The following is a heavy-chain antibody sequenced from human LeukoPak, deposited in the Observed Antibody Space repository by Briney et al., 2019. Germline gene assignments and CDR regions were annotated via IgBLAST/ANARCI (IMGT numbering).Heavy chain of an antibody. D-gene: IGHD2-2*01. CDR3: ARDRQEWGPAGDYYYGMDV. Sequence: SETLSLTCTVSGGSISSGGYYWSWIRQHPGKGLEWIGYIYYSGSTYYNPSLKSRVTISVDTSKNQFSLKLSSVTAADTAVYYCARDRQEWGPAGDYYYGMDVWGQGTTVTVSS. J-gene: IGHJ6*02. V-gene: IGHV4-31*03. CDR2: IYYSGST. CDR1: GGSISSGGYY.